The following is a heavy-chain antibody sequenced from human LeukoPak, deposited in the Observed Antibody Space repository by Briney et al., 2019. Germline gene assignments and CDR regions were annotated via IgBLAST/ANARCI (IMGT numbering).Heavy chain of an antibody. V-gene: IGHV4-59*12. CDR2: MYYSGST. Sequence: GSLRLSCAASGFTFSNYAMSWVRQAPGKGLEWLGYMYYSGSTNYNPSLKSRVTISVDTSKNQFSLRLNSVTAADTAVYYCARDHEVRLVYAIIKSFDLWGQGTLVTVSP. CDR3: ARDHEVRLVYAIIKSFDL. J-gene: IGHJ4*02. D-gene: IGHD2-8*01. CDR1: GFTFSNYA.